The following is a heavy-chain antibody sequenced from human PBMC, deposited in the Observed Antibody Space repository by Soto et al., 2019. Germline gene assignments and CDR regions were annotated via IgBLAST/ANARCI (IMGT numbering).Heavy chain of an antibody. CDR2: INHSGST. CDR3: ARHTRNYYGSGTALGFDY. J-gene: IGHJ4*02. V-gene: IGHV4-34*01. D-gene: IGHD3-10*01. CDR1: GGSFSGYY. Sequence: PSETLSLTCAVYGGSFSGYYWSWIRQPPGKGLEWIGEINHSGSTNYNPSLKSRVTISVDTSKNQFSLKLSSVTAADTAVYYCARHTRNYYGSGTALGFDYWGQGTLVTVSS.